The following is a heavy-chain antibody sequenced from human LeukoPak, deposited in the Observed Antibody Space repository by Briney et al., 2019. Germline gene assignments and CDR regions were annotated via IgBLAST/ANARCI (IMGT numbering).Heavy chain of an antibody. D-gene: IGHD5-18*01. V-gene: IGHV3-49*03. CDR2: IRSKAYGGTT. CDR3: TRDGYSYGYAVYYYYGMDV. J-gene: IGHJ6*02. Sequence: PGGSLRLSCTASGFTFGDYAMSWFRQAPGTGLEWVGFIRSKAYGGTTEYAASVKGRFTISRDDSKSIAYLQMNSLKTEDTAVYYCTRDGYSYGYAVYYYYGMDVWGQGTTVTVSS. CDR1: GFTFGDYA.